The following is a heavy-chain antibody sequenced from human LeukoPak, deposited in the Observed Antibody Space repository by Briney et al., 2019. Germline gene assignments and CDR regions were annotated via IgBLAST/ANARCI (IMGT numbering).Heavy chain of an antibody. D-gene: IGHD3-3*01. Sequence: PSETLSLTCTVSGGSISNYYWSWIRQPPGKGLEWIGYIYYSGSTNYNPSLKSRVTISVDTSKNQFSLKLSSVTAADTAVYYCARDCEYYDFWSGYYTGHYFDYWGQGTLVTVSS. V-gene: IGHV4-59*01. J-gene: IGHJ4*02. CDR3: ARDCEYYDFWSGYYTGHYFDY. CDR2: IYYSGST. CDR1: GGSISNYY.